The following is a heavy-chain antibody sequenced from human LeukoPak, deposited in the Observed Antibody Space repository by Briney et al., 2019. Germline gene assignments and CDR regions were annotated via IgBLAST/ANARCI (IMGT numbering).Heavy chain of an antibody. D-gene: IGHD3-3*01. Sequence: PGGSLRLSCAASGFTFSSYAMSWVRHAPGKGLEWVSAISGSGGSTYYADSVKGRFTISRDNSKNTLYLQMNSLRAEDTAVYYCAKDPSVVIILNYFDYWGQGTLVTVSS. CDR3: AKDPSVVIILNYFDY. CDR2: ISGSGGST. V-gene: IGHV3-23*01. J-gene: IGHJ4*02. CDR1: GFTFSSYA.